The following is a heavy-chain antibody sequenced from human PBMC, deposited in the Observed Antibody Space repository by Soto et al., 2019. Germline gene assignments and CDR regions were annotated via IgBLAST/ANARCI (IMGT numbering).Heavy chain of an antibody. Sequence: QVQLQESGPGLVKPSQTLSLTCTVSGGSISSGGYYWSWILQHPGKGLEWIGYIYYSGSTYYNPSLTSRVTISVATSKNQFSLKLRSVTDADTGVYYCERDLEGVRYSALFDCWGQGTLVTVS. CDR3: ERDLEGVRYSALFDC. D-gene: IGHD3-9*01. CDR1: GGSISSGGYY. J-gene: IGHJ4*02. CDR2: IYYSGST. V-gene: IGHV4-31*03.